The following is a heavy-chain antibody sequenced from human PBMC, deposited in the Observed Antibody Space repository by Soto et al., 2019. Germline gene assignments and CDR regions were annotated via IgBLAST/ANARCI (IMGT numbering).Heavy chain of an antibody. CDR1: GFTVSSNY. J-gene: IGHJ6*02. CDR2: IYSGGST. D-gene: IGHD2-2*02. CDR3: ARGRDTDYTYYYYYGMDV. Sequence: EVQLVESGGGLIQPGGSLRLSCAASGFTVSSNYMSWVRQAPGKGLEWVSVIYSGGSTYYADSVKGRFTISRDNSKNTLYRQMNSLRAEDTAVYYCARGRDTDYTYYYYYGMDVWGQGTTVTVSS. V-gene: IGHV3-53*01.